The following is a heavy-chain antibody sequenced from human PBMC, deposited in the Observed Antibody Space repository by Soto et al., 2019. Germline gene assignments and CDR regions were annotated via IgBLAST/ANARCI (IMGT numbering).Heavy chain of an antibody. CDR1: GFTFSSYW. D-gene: IGHD5-12*01. V-gene: IGHV3-74*01. J-gene: IGHJ4*02. Sequence: GGSLRLSCAASGFTFSSYWMHWVRQAPGKGLVWVSRINSDGSSTSYADSVKGRFTISRDNAKNTLYLQRNSLRAEDTAVYYCARALRGYRAMSPRDCFDYWGQGTLVTVSS. CDR2: INSDGSST. CDR3: ARALRGYRAMSPRDCFDY.